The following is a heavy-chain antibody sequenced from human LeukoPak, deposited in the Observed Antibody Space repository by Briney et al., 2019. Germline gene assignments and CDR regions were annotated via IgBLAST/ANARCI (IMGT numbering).Heavy chain of an antibody. V-gene: IGHV3-7*01. CDR2: IKQDGSEK. CDR1: GFTFSSYW. CDR3: ARDRPTMVRGVRLVPPRGDAFDI. D-gene: IGHD3-10*01. J-gene: IGHJ3*02. Sequence: PGGSLRLSCAASGFTFSSYWMSWVRQAPGKGLEWVANIKQDGSEKYYVDSVKGRFTISRDNAKNSLYLQMNSLRAEDTAVYYCARDRPTMVRGVRLVPPRGDAFDIWGQGTMVTVSS.